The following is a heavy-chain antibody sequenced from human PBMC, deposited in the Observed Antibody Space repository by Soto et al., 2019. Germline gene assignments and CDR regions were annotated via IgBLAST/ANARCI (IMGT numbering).Heavy chain of an antibody. CDR3: TRDGSRDSSARGWFDP. J-gene: IGHJ5*02. CDR2: ISSNSAYI. Sequence: GGSLRLSCAASGFTFRSFTMNWVRQAPGKGLEWVSTISSNSAYIYYTDALRGRFTISRDNAKNSLHLQMNSLRAEDTAVYYCTRDGSRDSSARGWFDPWGPGTLVTVSS. CDR1: GFTFRSFT. D-gene: IGHD6-13*01. V-gene: IGHV3-21*01.